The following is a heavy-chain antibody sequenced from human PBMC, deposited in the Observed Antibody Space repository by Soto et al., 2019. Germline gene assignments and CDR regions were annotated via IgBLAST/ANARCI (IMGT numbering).Heavy chain of an antibody. J-gene: IGHJ4*02. V-gene: IGHV4-39*01. CDR1: GGSISSSNW. Sequence: PSETLSLTCAVSGGSISSSNWWSWIRQPPGKGLEWIGTIYYSGSTYYNPSLKSRVTISVDTSKNQFSLKLSSVTAADTAVYYCARQKYYYDSSGYYGRYYFDYWGQGTLVTVSS. CDR3: ARQKYYYDSSGYYGRYYFDY. CDR2: IYYSGST. D-gene: IGHD3-22*01.